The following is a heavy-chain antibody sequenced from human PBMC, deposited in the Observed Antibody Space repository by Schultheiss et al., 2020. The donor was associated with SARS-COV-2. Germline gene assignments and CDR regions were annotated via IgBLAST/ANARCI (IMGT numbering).Heavy chain of an antibody. CDR3: AKLGYFSSTSCTQGAFDI. V-gene: IGHV3-23*01. CDR1: GFTFSSYA. D-gene: IGHD2-2*01. Sequence: GESLKISCAASGFTFSSYAMRWVRQAPGKGLEWVSAISGSGGSTYYADSVKGRFTISRDNSKNTLYLQMNSLRAEDTAVYYCAKLGYFSSTSCTQGAFDIWGQGTMVTVSS. J-gene: IGHJ3*02. CDR2: ISGSGGST.